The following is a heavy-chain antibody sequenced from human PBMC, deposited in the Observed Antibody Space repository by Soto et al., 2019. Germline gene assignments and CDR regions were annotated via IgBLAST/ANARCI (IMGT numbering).Heavy chain of an antibody. Sequence: GSCPTLVNPTQTLTLTCTFSGFSLTTSEVGVGWIRQPPGKALEWLALIYWDADKRYSPSLKSRLTITKDTSKNQVVLTMINVDPVDTATYYCAHSSGIDAFDIWGQGTMVTVSS. CDR1: GFSLTTSEVG. V-gene: IGHV2-5*02. J-gene: IGHJ3*02. CDR2: IYWDADK. CDR3: AHSSGIDAFDI. D-gene: IGHD6-19*01.